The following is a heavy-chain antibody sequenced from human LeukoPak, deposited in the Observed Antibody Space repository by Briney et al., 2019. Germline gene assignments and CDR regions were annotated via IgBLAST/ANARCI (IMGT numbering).Heavy chain of an antibody. CDR1: GGSISSSSYY. J-gene: IGHJ3*02. Sequence: PSQTLSLTCTVSGGSISSSSYYWGWIRQPPGKGLEWIGYIYYSGSTYYNPSLKSRVTISVDTSKNQFSLKLTSLTAADTAVYYCAREYLWGGHDATDIWGQGTVVTVSS. V-gene: IGHV4-39*02. CDR3: AREYLWGGHDATDI. CDR2: IYYSGST. D-gene: IGHD2-21*01.